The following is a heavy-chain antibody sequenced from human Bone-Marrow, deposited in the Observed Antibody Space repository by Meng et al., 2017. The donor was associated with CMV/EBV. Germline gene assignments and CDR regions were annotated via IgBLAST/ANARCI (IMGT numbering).Heavy chain of an antibody. CDR2: IRYDGSNK. J-gene: IGHJ6*02. V-gene: IGHV3-30*02. D-gene: IGHD3-3*01. CDR3: AKEIYYDFWSGYPDYYYYGMDV. Sequence: GESLKISCAASGFTFDDYGMSWVRQAPGKGLEWVAFIRYDGSNKYYADSVKGRFTISRDNSKNTLYLQMNSLRAEDTAVYFCAKEIYYDFWSGYPDYYYYGMDVWGQGTTVTVSS. CDR1: GFTFDDYG.